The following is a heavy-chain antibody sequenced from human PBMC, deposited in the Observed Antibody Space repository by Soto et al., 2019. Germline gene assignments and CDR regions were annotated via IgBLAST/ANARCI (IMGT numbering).Heavy chain of an antibody. CDR1: GYTFTSYG. V-gene: IGHV1-18*01. Sequence: QVQLVQSGAEVKKPGASVKVSCKASGYTFTSYGISWVRQAPGQGPEWMGWIISYNGNTKDAQKPQGRVTMTTDTSTSTAYMELRSLRSDDTAVYYCARALGKQLFDYWGQGTLVTVSS. D-gene: IGHD6-13*01. CDR2: IISYNGNT. J-gene: IGHJ4*02. CDR3: ARALGKQLFDY.